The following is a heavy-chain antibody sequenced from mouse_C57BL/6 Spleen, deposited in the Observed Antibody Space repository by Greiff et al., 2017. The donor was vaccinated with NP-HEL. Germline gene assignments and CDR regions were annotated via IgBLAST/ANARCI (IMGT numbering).Heavy chain of an antibody. CDR3: THYDERAFAY. Sequence: VQLQQSGAELVRPGASVTLSCKASGYTFTDYEMHWVKQTPVHGLEWIGAIDPETGGTAYNQKFKGKAILTADKSSSTAYMELRSLTSEDSAVYYCTHYDERAFAYWGQGTLVTVSA. V-gene: IGHV1-15*01. J-gene: IGHJ3*01. D-gene: IGHD2-4*01. CDR2: IDPETGGT. CDR1: GYTFTDYE.